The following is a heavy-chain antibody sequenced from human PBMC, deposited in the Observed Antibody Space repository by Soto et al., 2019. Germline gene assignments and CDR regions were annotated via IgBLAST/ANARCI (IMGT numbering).Heavy chain of an antibody. Sequence: QVQLVESGGGVVQPGRSLRLSCAASGFTFSSYAMHWVRQAPGKGLEWVAVISYDGSNKYYADSVKGRFTISRDNSKNTLYLQMNSLRAEDTAVYYWARPLGYWSSTSCWGGMDVWGQGTTVTVSS. CDR3: ARPLGYWSSTSCWGGMDV. J-gene: IGHJ6*02. CDR1: GFTFSSYA. D-gene: IGHD2-2*03. V-gene: IGHV3-30-3*01. CDR2: ISYDGSNK.